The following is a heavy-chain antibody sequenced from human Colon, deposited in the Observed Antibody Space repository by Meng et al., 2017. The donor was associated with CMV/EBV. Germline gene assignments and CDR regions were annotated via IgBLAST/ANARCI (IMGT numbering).Heavy chain of an antibody. CDR2: ISSSGLTI. CDR3: ARGLSTSSWYDFDY. J-gene: IGHJ4*02. Sequence: GESPKISCAASGFTFSDFYSSWFRQAPGRGLEWISYISSSGLTIYYADSVKGRFTISRDTANNSLYLQMNSLRADDTAVYYCARGLSTSSWYDFDYWGQGTLVTVSS. V-gene: IGHV3-11*01. D-gene: IGHD6-13*01. CDR1: GFTFSDFY.